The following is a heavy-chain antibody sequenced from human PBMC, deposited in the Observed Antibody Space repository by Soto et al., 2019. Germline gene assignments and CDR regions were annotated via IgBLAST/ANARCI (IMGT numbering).Heavy chain of an antibody. CDR1: GGSMSRHY. V-gene: IGHV4-59*11. CDR3: ARADPDASVGF. D-gene: IGHD3-16*01. CDR2: ISYSGSS. J-gene: IGHJ4*02. Sequence: PSETLSLTCTVSGGSMSRHYWTWLRQPPGKGLEWIGYISYSGSSYYNPSLKSRVTISADTSRNQFSLRLTSVIAADTAVYFCARADPDASVGFWGQGTLVTVSS.